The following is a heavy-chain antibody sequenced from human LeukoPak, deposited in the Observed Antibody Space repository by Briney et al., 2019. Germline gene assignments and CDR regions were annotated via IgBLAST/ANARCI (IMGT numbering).Heavy chain of an antibody. CDR2: VHPNSGNT. CDR3: ARGPRNDP. D-gene: IGHD1-14*01. V-gene: IGHV1-8*01. J-gene: IGHJ5*02. CDR1: GYPFTTYE. Sequence: ASLKVSCKTSGYPFTTYEINWVRQAAGQGLEWMGWVHPNSGNTAYAQKFQGRVTMTRDTSISTAYMELSSLRSDDTAVYFCARGPRNDPWGQGTLVTVSS.